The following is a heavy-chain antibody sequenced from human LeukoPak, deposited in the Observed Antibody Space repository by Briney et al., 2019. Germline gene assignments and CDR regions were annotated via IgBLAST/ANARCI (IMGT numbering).Heavy chain of an antibody. CDR1: GYTFTSYG. CDR2: ISAYNGNT. Sequence: GASVKVSCKASGYTFTSYGISWVRQAPGQGLEWMGWISAYNGNTNYAQKLQGRVTMTTDTSTSTAYMGLRSPRSDDTAVYYCARDAPPDYYDSSGYYDYWGQGTLVTVSS. D-gene: IGHD3-22*01. V-gene: IGHV1-18*01. J-gene: IGHJ4*02. CDR3: ARDAPPDYYDSSGYYDY.